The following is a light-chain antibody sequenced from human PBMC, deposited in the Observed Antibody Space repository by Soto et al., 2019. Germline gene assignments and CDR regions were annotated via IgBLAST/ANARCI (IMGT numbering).Light chain of an antibody. CDR2: DDT. Sequence: SYELTQQPSVSVAAGQTASIACGENNIGGKSVHWYQQKPGQAPVLVVYDDTDRPTGIPERFSGSNSGNTATLTISRVEAWDEADYYCQVWDNSNDPYVFGTGTKV. J-gene: IGLJ1*01. CDR3: QVWDNSNDPYV. V-gene: IGLV3-21*02. CDR1: NIGGKS.